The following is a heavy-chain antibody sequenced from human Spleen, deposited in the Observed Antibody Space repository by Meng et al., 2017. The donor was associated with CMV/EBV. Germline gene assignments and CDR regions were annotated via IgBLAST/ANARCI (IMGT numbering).Heavy chain of an antibody. D-gene: IGHD6-19*01. CDR1: GFTFSSSA. Sequence: GGSLRLSCAASGFTFSSSAMHWVRQAPGKGLEWLSYMSKIGDIIYYADSVKGRFTISRDNAKNSLYLQMTSLRAEDTALYYCARHEGAGTTAAFDLWGQGTMVTVSS. CDR2: MSKIGDII. J-gene: IGHJ3*01. V-gene: IGHV3-48*03. CDR3: ARHEGAGTTAAFDL.